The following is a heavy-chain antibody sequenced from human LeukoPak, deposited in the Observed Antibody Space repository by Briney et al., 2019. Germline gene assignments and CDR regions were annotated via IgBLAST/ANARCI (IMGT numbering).Heavy chain of an antibody. V-gene: IGHV1-2*02. CDR2: INPNSGGT. Sequence: ASVKVSCKAAGDTFTGYYMHWVRQAPGQGLEWMGWINPNSGGTNYAQKFQGRVTMTRDTSISTAYMELSRLRSDDTAVYYCARDLSLPYYYYGMDVWGQGTTVTVSS. J-gene: IGHJ6*02. CDR1: GDTFTGYY. CDR3: ARDLSLPYYYYGMDV.